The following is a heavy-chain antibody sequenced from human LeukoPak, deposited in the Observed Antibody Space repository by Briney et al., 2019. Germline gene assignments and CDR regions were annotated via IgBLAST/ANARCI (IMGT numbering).Heavy chain of an antibody. V-gene: IGHV3-23*01. D-gene: IGHD4-11*01. CDR3: AKGSEINYGAYMDV. Sequence: GGSLRLSCAASGFTFSSYAMSWVRQAPGKGLEWVSAISGSGGSTYYVDSVKGRFTISRDNSKNTLYLQMNSLRAEDTAVYYCAKGSEINYGAYMDVWGKGTTVTVSS. CDR2: ISGSGGST. J-gene: IGHJ6*03. CDR1: GFTFSSYA.